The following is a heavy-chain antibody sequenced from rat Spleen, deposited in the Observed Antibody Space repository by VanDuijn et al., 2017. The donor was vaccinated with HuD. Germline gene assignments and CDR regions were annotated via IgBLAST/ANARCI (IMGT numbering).Heavy chain of an antibody. V-gene: IGHV5-29*01. Sequence: EVKLVESDGGLVQPGKSLKLSCAASGFTFSDYYTAWVRQAPTKGLEWLATISYDGSRTFYRDSVKGRFTISRDNVKSVSYLQMDSLGSEDTATYYCKLGVRWGQGVMVTVSS. J-gene: IGHJ2*01. CDR1: GFTFSDYY. CDR3: KLGVR. D-gene: IGHD4-3*01. CDR2: ISYDGSRT.